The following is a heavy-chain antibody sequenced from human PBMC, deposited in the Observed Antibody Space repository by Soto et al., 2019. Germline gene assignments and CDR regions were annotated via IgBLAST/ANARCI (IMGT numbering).Heavy chain of an antibody. J-gene: IGHJ4*02. V-gene: IGHV4-59*01. CDR1: GGSISSYY. Sequence: PSETLSLTCTVSGGSISSYYWSWIRQPPGKGLEWIGYIYYSGSTNYNPSLKSRVTISVDTSKNQFSLKLSSVTAADTAVYYCARVYYGLAGYFDYWGQGTLVTVSS. CDR3: ARVYYGLAGYFDY. CDR2: IYYSGST. D-gene: IGHD3-10*01.